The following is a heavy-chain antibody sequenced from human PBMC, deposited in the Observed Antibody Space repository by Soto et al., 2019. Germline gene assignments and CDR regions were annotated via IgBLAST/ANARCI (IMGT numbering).Heavy chain of an antibody. J-gene: IGHJ5*02. CDR2: IESDGDA. CDR3: ASGGIERLTWNWFDT. V-gene: IGHV3-13*01. CDR1: GFTFSSHD. D-gene: IGHD3-16*01. Sequence: GGSLRLSCTASGFTFSSHDMHWVRQVTGKGLEWVSGIESDGDAKYLASVKGRFSISRENAKNSLHLQINSLRAEATAVYYCASGGIERLTWNWFDTWGQGTLVTVSS.